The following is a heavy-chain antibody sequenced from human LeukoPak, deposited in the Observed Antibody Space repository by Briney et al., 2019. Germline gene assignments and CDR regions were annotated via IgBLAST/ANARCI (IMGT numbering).Heavy chain of an antibody. D-gene: IGHD2-2*02. Sequence: SETLSLTCTVSGGSISSSSYYWGWIRQPPGKGLEWIGSIYYSGSTYYNPSLKSRVTISVDTSKNQFSLKLSSVTAADTAAYYCARQHIVVVPAAISWFDPWGQGTLVTVSS. CDR1: GGSISSSSYY. V-gene: IGHV4-39*01. CDR3: ARQHIVVVPAAISWFDP. J-gene: IGHJ5*02. CDR2: IYYSGST.